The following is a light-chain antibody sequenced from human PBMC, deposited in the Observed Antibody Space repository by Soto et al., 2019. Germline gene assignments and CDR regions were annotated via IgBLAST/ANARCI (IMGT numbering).Light chain of an antibody. V-gene: IGLV2-11*01. CDR3: CSYAGSYTWV. Sequence: QSAPSQPRSVSGSPGQSVTISCTGTSSDDGDYNYVSWYQQHPGKAPKLLIYAVNMRPSGVPDRFSGSKSGNTASLTISGLQAEDEADYSCCSYAGSYTWVFGGGTKVTVL. CDR1: SSDDGDYNY. CDR2: AVN. J-gene: IGLJ3*02.